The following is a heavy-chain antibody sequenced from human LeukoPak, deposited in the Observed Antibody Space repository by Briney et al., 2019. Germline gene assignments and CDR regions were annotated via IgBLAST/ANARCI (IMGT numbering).Heavy chain of an antibody. Sequence: PSETLSLTCTVSGGSISGGSYYWSWIRQPAGKGLEWIGRIFASGSTNYNPSLKSRVTISIDTSKNLFSLKLSSVTAADTAIYYCAGSHQPSRWDEGVCWGQGTLVTVSS. CDR2: IFASGST. CDR3: AGSHQPSRWDEGVC. D-gene: IGHD6-13*01. V-gene: IGHV4-61*02. J-gene: IGHJ4*02. CDR1: GGSISGGSYY.